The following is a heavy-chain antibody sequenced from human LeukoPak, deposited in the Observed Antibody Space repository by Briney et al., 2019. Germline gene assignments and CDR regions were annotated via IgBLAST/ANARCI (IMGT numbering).Heavy chain of an antibody. CDR1: GFTFSSYD. V-gene: IGHV3-13*01. D-gene: IGHD5-24*01. Sequence: PGGSLRLSCAASGFTFSSYDMHWVRQTTGRGLEWVSGIGTADDTYSPGSVKGRFTISRDNSKNTLYLQMNSLRAEDTAVYYCARDPMAAEPQLDYWGQGTLVTVSS. J-gene: IGHJ4*02. CDR2: IGTADDT. CDR3: ARDPMAAEPQLDY.